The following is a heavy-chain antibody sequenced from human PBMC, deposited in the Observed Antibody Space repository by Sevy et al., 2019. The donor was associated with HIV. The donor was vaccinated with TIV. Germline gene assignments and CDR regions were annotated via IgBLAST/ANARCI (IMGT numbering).Heavy chain of an antibody. Sequence: GGSLRLSCAASGFTFSSYSMNWVRQAPGKGLEWLAFISSRRSPTYYADSVKGRFTISRDNAKNSVHLQLNSLRAEDTAVYYCAREVRDADHKDFDYWGQGTLVTVSS. V-gene: IGHV3-48*01. CDR1: GFTFSSYS. CDR2: ISSRRSPT. CDR3: AREVRDADHKDFDY. J-gene: IGHJ4*02. D-gene: IGHD3-10*01.